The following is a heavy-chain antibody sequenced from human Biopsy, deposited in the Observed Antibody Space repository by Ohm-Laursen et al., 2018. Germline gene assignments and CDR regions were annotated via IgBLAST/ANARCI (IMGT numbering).Heavy chain of an antibody. CDR2: ISYNERT. D-gene: IGHD3-9*01. J-gene: IGHJ2*01. CDR3: VREPKTGTAEAWYFDL. V-gene: IGHV4-31*03. Sequence: SDILSLTCSVSGASVKTSGYFWAWIRQRPGKGLEWIGYISYNERTHYNPSLTSRLAISFDTSNNRISLQLRSVSVADTAVYYCVREPKTGTAEAWYFDLWGRGSPVTVPS. CDR1: GASVKTSGYF.